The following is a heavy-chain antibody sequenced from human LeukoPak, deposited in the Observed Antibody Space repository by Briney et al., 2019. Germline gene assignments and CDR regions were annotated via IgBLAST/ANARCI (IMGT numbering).Heavy chain of an antibody. D-gene: IGHD2-2*01. CDR3: TTAPAQSDY. V-gene: IGHV3-15*04. Sequence: GGSLRLSCAASGFTFSTYAMSWVRQAPGKGLEWVGRIESKTDSGTTDYAAPVKGRFTISRDDSKNTLYLQMNSLKFEDTAVYYCTTAPAQSDYWGQGTLVTVSS. J-gene: IGHJ4*02. CDR1: GFTFSTYA. CDR2: IESKTDSGTT.